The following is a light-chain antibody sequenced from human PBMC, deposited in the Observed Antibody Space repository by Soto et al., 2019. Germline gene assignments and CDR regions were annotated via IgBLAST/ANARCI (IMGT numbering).Light chain of an antibody. J-gene: IGLJ2*01. V-gene: IGLV2-8*01. CDR2: EVS. CDR1: SSDVGGYNY. Sequence: QSVLTQPPSASGSPGQSVTISCTGTSSDVGGYNYVSWYQQHPGKAPKLMIYEVSKRPSGVPDRFSGSKSGNTASLTVSGLQDEDEADYYCSSYAGNNEVFGGGTKLTVL. CDR3: SSYAGNNEV.